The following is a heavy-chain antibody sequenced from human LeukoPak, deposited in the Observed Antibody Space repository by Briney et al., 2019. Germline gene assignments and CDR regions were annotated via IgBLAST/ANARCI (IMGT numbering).Heavy chain of an antibody. CDR2: FDPEDGET. CDR1: GYTLTELS. Sequence: ASVKVSCKVSGYTLTELSMHWVRQAPGKGLEWMGGFDPEDGETIYAQKFQGRVTMTEDTSTDTAYMELSSLRSEDTAVYYCATQVGALPDGAFDIWGQGTMVTVSS. V-gene: IGHV1-24*01. D-gene: IGHD1-26*01. J-gene: IGHJ3*02. CDR3: ATQVGALPDGAFDI.